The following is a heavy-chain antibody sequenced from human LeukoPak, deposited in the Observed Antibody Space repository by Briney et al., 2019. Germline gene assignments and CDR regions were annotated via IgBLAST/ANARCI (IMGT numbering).Heavy chain of an antibody. CDR1: GFTFSSYA. J-gene: IGHJ4*02. Sequence: AGSLRLSCAASGFTFSSYAMHWVRQAPGKGLEWVAVISYDGSNKYYADPVKGRFTISRDNSKNTLYLQMNSLRAEDTAVYYCAREVPGVVIAYYFDYWGQGTLVTVSS. V-gene: IGHV3-30-3*01. D-gene: IGHD3-22*01. CDR3: AREVPGVVIAYYFDY. CDR2: ISYDGSNK.